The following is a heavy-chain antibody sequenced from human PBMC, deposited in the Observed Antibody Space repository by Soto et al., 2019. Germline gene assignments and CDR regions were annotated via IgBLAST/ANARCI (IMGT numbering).Heavy chain of an antibody. Sequence: SETLSLTCAVSCGSISSSNWWSWVRQPPGKGLEWIGEIYHSGSTNYNPSLKSRVTISVDKSKNQFSLKLSSVTAADTAVYYCARDRNYYGSGSYSGYYYYGMDVWGQGTTVTVSS. V-gene: IGHV4-4*02. D-gene: IGHD3-10*01. CDR2: IYHSGST. CDR3: ARDRNYYGSGSYSGYYYYGMDV. J-gene: IGHJ6*02. CDR1: CGSISSSNW.